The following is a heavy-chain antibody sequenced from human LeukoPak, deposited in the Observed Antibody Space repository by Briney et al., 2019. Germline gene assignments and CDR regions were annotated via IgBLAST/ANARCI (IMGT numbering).Heavy chain of an antibody. CDR1: GFTFSSYA. Sequence: GGSLRLSCSASGFTFSSYAMGWVRQAPVRGLEWVASISGSADITTYADSLKGRFTISRDNSKNTLYLQMNSLRAEDTAVYYCARVATIGILDYWGQGTLVSVSS. D-gene: IGHD5-12*01. J-gene: IGHJ4*02. CDR2: ISGSADIT. CDR3: ARVATIGILDY. V-gene: IGHV3-23*01.